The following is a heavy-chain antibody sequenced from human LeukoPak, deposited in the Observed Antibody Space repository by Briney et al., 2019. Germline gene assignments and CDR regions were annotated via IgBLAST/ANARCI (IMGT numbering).Heavy chain of an antibody. CDR1: GGSFSGYY. CDR3: ARGRWFDP. V-gene: IGHV4-34*01. CDR2: INHSGGT. J-gene: IGHJ5*02. Sequence: SETLSLTCGIYGGSFSGYYWTWIRQPPGKGLEWIGEINHSGGTNYNPSLKSRVTISLDTSKNQFSLQMTTATAADTAVYYCARGRWFDPWGQGTLVIVSS.